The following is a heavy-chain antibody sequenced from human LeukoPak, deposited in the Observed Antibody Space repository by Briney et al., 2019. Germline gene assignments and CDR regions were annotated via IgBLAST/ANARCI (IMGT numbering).Heavy chain of an antibody. CDR2: ISAYNGNT. Sequence: ASVKVTCKASGYTFTSYGISWVRQAPGQGLEWMGWISAYNGNTNYAQKLQGRVTMTTDTSTSTAYMELRSLRSDDTAVYYCARVYCSSTSCYFSTFDYWGQGTLVTVSS. CDR3: ARVYCSSTSCYFSTFDY. CDR1: GYTFTSYG. J-gene: IGHJ4*02. V-gene: IGHV1-18*01. D-gene: IGHD2-2*01.